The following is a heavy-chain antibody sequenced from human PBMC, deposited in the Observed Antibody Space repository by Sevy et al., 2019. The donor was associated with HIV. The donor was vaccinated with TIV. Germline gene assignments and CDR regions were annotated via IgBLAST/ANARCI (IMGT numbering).Heavy chain of an antibody. CDR2: IYYRGNT. J-gene: IGHJ4*02. Sequence: LSETLSLTCSVSGDSITSSSYYWGWIRQPPGKGLEWIGIIYYRGNTYYNPSLKSRVTIFVDTSKNHFSLKLTSVTAADTAFYYCARRAYGSSHYFDYWGQGTLVTVSS. V-gene: IGHV4-39*02. D-gene: IGHD6-13*01. CDR1: GDSITSSSYY. CDR3: ARRAYGSSHYFDY.